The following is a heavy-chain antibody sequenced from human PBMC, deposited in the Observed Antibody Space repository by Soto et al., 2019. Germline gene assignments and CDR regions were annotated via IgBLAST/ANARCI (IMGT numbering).Heavy chain of an antibody. Sequence: GASVKVSCKASGYTFTSYYMHWVRQAPGQGLEWMGIINPSGGSTSYAQKFQGRVTMTRDTSTSTVYMELSSLRSEDTAVYYCARDLGVTMVRGVTPEQDYWGQGTLVTVSS. J-gene: IGHJ4*02. V-gene: IGHV1-46*03. CDR1: GYTFTSYY. D-gene: IGHD3-10*01. CDR3: ARDLGVTMVRGVTPEQDY. CDR2: INPSGGST.